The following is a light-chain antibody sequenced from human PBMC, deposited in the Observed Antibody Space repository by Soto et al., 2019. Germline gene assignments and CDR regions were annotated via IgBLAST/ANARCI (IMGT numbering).Light chain of an antibody. CDR2: GAS. CDR1: QSVSSSY. V-gene: IGKV3-20*01. Sequence: EVLLTQSPGTLSLSPGERATLSCRASQSVSSSYLAWYQQKPGQAPRLLIYGASSRATGIPDRFSGSGSGRDFTLTIRRMETEDYAVYYCQQYAGSPWTFGQGTKVDIK. J-gene: IGKJ1*01. CDR3: QQYAGSPWT.